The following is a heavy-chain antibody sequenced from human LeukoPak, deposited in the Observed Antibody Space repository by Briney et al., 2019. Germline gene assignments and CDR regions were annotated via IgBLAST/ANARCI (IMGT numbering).Heavy chain of an antibody. CDR3: AKGGLAAAGINY. V-gene: IGHV3-33*06. CDR1: GFTFRNYG. J-gene: IGHJ4*02. D-gene: IGHD6-13*01. Sequence: PGGSLRLSCRASGFTFRNYGMHWVRQAPGKGLEWVAIIWYDGSNKYYADSVKGRFTISRDNSKNMVYLQMNSLRAEDTAVYYCAKGGLAAAGINYRGQGTLVTVS. CDR2: IWYDGSNK.